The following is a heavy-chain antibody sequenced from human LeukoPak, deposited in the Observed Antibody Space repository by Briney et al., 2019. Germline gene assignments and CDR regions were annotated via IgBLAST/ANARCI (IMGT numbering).Heavy chain of an antibody. V-gene: IGHV3-7*01. CDR3: ARDSGYDCFDY. CDR1: GFTFSGSW. CDR2: MNQDGSEK. J-gene: IGHJ4*02. D-gene: IGHD5-12*01. Sequence: GGSLRLSCAASGFTFSGSWMAWVRQAPGKGLEWVANMNQDGSEKNYVDSVKGRFTISRDNAKNSLYLQMNSLGAEDTAVYYCARDSGYDCFDYWGQGTLVTVSS.